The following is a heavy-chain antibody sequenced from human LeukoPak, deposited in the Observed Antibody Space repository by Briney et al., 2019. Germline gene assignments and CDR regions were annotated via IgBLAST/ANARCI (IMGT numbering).Heavy chain of an antibody. CDR1: GGSISSYY. J-gene: IGHJ6*03. V-gene: IGHV4-59*01. D-gene: IGHD2-2*02. Sequence: SETLSLTCTVSGGSISSYYWSWIRQPPGKGLEWIGYIYCSGSTNYNPSLKSRVTISVDTSKNQFSLKLSSVTAADTAVYYCARATAAIWRGYYYYMDVWGKGTTVTVSS. CDR3: ARATAAIWRGYYYYMDV. CDR2: IYCSGST.